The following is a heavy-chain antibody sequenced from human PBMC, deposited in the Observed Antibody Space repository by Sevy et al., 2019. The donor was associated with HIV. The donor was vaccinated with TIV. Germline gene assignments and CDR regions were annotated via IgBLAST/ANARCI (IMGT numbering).Heavy chain of an antibody. Sequence: ASVKVSCKASGYTFTNYAMSWVRQAPGQGLEWMGWININTGNPTYAQGFTGRFVFSLDTSVSTAYLKISSLKAEDTAVYYCAGDPTLLIAGGWFDPWGQGTLVTVSS. D-gene: IGHD3-16*01. J-gene: IGHJ5*02. CDR3: AGDPTLLIAGGWFDP. V-gene: IGHV7-4-1*02. CDR1: GYTFTNYA. CDR2: ININTGNP.